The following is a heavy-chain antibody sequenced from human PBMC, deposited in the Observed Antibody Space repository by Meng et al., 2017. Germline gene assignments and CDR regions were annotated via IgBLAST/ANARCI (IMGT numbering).Heavy chain of an antibody. D-gene: IGHD2-21*02. CDR1: GGCCSGYY. CDR2: INHSGST. J-gene: IGHJ4*02. Sequence: QGQLQRWGGGLLKPAETLPLTRAGDGGCCSGYYWSWIRQPPGKGLEWIGEINHSGSTNYNPSLKSRVTISVDTSKNQFSLKLSSVTAADTAVYYCARDTVEAYCGGDCCPLGYWGQGTLVTVSS. V-gene: IGHV4-34*01. CDR3: ARDTVEAYCGGDCCPLGY.